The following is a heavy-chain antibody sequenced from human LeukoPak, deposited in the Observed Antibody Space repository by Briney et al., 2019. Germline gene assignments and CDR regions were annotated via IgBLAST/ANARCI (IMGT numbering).Heavy chain of an antibody. CDR3: AGSIRDQWLVRPREFQH. Sequence: SETLSLTCTVSGDSISSYYWTWIRQPPGKGLEWIGYNYYSGSTNNNPSLKSRVTISVDTSKNQFSLKLSSVTAADTAVYYCAGSIRDQWLVRPREFQHWGQGTLVTVSS. CDR2: NYYSGST. V-gene: IGHV4-59*08. CDR1: GDSISSYY. J-gene: IGHJ1*01. D-gene: IGHD6-19*01.